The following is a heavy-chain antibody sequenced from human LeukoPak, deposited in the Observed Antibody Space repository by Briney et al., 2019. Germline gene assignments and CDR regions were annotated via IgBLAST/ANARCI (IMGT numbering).Heavy chain of an antibody. V-gene: IGHV3-66*01. Sequence: PGGSLRLSCAVSGFTVRSNYMSWVRQAPGKGLEWVSVIYSGGTTYYADSVKDRFTISRDNSKHVLYLQMNSLRAEDTAVYYCARVSGSGTYFDYWGQGTLVTVSS. CDR3: ARVSGSGTYFDY. D-gene: IGHD3-10*01. J-gene: IGHJ4*02. CDR1: GFTVRSNY. CDR2: IYSGGTT.